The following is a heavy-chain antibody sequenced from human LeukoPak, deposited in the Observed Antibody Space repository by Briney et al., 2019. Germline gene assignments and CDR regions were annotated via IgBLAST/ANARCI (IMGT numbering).Heavy chain of an antibody. Sequence: GESLKISCKGSGYSFTSYWIGWVRQMPGKGLEWMGIIYPGDSDTRYSPSFQGQVTISADKSISTAYLQWSSLKASDTAMYYCAGSIVGATTNYYGMGVWGQGTTVTVSS. D-gene: IGHD1-26*01. J-gene: IGHJ6*02. CDR1: GYSFTSYW. CDR3: AGSIVGATTNYYGMGV. CDR2: IYPGDSDT. V-gene: IGHV5-51*01.